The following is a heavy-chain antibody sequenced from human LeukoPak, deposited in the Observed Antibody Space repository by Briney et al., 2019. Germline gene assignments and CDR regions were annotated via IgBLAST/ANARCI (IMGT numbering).Heavy chain of an antibody. CDR2: IWYDGSNK. Sequence: GRSLRLSCAASGFTFSSYGMHWVRQAPGKGLEWVAVIWYDGSNKYYADSVKGRFTISRDNSKNTLYLQMNSLRAEDTAVYYCAKDLNSYGPGDWGQGTLVTVSS. D-gene: IGHD5-18*01. V-gene: IGHV3-33*06. CDR1: GFTFSSYG. CDR3: AKDLNSYGPGD. J-gene: IGHJ4*02.